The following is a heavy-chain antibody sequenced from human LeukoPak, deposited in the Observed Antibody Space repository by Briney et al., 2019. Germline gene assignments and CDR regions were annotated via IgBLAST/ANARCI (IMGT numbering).Heavy chain of an antibody. Sequence: GGSLRLSCAASGFTFDDYAMHWVRQAPGKGLEWVSLISGDGGSTYYADPVRGRFTISRDNSKNSLYLQMDSLRTEDTAFYYCAKEIDTLGTNAFDIWGQGTMVTVSS. V-gene: IGHV3-43*02. CDR2: ISGDGGST. J-gene: IGHJ3*02. D-gene: IGHD2-15*01. CDR1: GFTFDDYA. CDR3: AKEIDTLGTNAFDI.